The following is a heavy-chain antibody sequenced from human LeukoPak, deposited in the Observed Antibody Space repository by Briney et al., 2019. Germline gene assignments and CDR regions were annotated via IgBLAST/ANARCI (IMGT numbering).Heavy chain of an antibody. J-gene: IGHJ4*02. D-gene: IGHD2-21*02. CDR1: GGSVSSGSYY. CDR3: ARGNPGVTDY. Sequence: SETLSLTCTVSGGSVSSGSYYWSWIRQPPGKGLEWIGYIYYSGSTNYNPSLKSRVTISVDTSKNQFSLKLSSVTAADTAVYYCARGNPGVTDYWGQGTLVTVSS. CDR2: IYYSGST. V-gene: IGHV4-61*01.